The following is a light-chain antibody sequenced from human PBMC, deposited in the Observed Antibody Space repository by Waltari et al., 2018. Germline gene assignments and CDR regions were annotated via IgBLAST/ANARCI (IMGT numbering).Light chain of an antibody. CDR1: GSNIGAGSE. Sequence: QSVLTQPPSVSGAPGQRVTISCTGSGSNIGAGSEVHWYQQLPRAAPKLLIYGSTSRPLGVPDRFFGSTSGTSASLAIIGLQAEDEADYYCQSYDTSLSVVFGGGTKVTVL. J-gene: IGLJ3*02. V-gene: IGLV1-40*01. CDR3: QSYDTSLSVV. CDR2: GST.